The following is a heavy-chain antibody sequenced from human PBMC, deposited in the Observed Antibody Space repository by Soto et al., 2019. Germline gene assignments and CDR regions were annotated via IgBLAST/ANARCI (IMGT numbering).Heavy chain of an antibody. D-gene: IGHD1-26*01. CDR2: IYHSGIT. CDR1: GGSVSSETHF. CDR3: AREDMSGTYYFDS. J-gene: IGHJ4*02. Sequence: SETLSLTCAVFGGSVSSETHFWSWIRQPPGKGLEWIGYIYHSGITNSNPSLKGRLTISVDKSTDHFSLSLASVTAADTAIYYCAREDMSGTYYFDSWGQGTRVTVSS. V-gene: IGHV4-61*03.